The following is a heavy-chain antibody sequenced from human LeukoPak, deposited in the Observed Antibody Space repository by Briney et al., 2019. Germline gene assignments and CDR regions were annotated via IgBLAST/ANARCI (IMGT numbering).Heavy chain of an antibody. D-gene: IGHD3-3*01. CDR1: GYSFTGYY. J-gene: IGHJ4*02. Sequence: ASVKVSCKASGYSFTGYYIHWVRQAPGQGLEWMGWINPDSGDTEYSQRFQGRITLTSDTSVTTAYMELSSLRSDDTAIFYCATVASIRRFYFDFWGQGTLVTVSS. V-gene: IGHV1-2*02. CDR3: ATVASIRRFYFDF. CDR2: INPDSGDT.